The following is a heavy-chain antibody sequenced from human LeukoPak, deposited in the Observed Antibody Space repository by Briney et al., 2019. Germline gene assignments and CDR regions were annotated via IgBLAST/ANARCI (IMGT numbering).Heavy chain of an antibody. CDR1: GFTFSSYW. V-gene: IGHV3-7*01. D-gene: IGHD3-9*01. Sequence: GGSLRLSCAASGFTFSSYWMSWVRQAPGKGLEWVANIKQDGSEKYYVDSVKGRFTISRDNAKNSLYLQMNSLRAEDTAVYYCARDLLYDILTGYYPQGFDYWGQGTLVTVSS. CDR2: IKQDGSEK. J-gene: IGHJ4*02. CDR3: ARDLLYDILTGYYPQGFDY.